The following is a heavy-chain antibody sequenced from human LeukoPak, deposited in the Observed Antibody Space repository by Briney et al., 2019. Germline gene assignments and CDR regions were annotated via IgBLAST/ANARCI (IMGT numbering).Heavy chain of an antibody. CDR2: ISAYNGNT. V-gene: IGHV1-18*01. D-gene: IGHD2-8*01. CDR1: GYTFTSYG. J-gene: IGHJ3*02. Sequence: ASVKVSCKASGYTFTSYGISWVRQAPGQGLGWMGWISAYNGNTNYAQKLQGRVTMTTDTSTSTAYMELRSLRSDDTAVYYCARHPARLNAFDIWGQGTMVTVSS. CDR3: ARHPARLNAFDI.